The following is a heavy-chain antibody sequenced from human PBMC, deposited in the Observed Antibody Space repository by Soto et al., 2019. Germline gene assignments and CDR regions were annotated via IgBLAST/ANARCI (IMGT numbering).Heavy chain of an antibody. J-gene: IGHJ6*02. CDR3: ARDLTEPPATSLNIVVVPAAMRKDYYYYYGMDV. Sequence: ASVKVSCKASGYTLTSYYMHWVRQAPGQGLEWMGIINPSGGSTSYAQKYQGRVTMTRDTSTSTVYMELSSLRSEDTAVYYCARDLTEPPATSLNIVVVPAAMRKDYYYYYGMDVWGQGTTVTVSS. V-gene: IGHV1-46*01. D-gene: IGHD2-2*01. CDR1: GYTLTSYY. CDR2: INPSGGST.